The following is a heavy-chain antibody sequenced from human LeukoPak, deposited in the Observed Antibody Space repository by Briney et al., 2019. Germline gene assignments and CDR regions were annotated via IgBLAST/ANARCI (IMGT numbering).Heavy chain of an antibody. CDR2: TYYRSKWYN. CDR1: GDRVSSNSAA. CDR3: ARGPRAILTGYYQHYYYYYGMDV. D-gene: IGHD3-9*01. J-gene: IGHJ6*04. V-gene: IGHV6-1*01. Sequence: SQTLSLTCAISGDRVSSNSAAWDWIRQSPSRGLEWLRRTYYRSKWYNDYAVSVKSRITINPDTSKNQFSLQLNSVTPEDKAVYYCARGPRAILTGYYQHYYYYYGMDVWGKGTTVTVSS.